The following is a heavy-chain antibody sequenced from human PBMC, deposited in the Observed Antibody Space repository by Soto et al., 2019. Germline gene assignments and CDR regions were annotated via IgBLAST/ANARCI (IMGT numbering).Heavy chain of an antibody. CDR1: GFTFHNYC. V-gene: IGHV3-7*02. Sequence: GGSLRLSCAASGFTFHNYCMGWVRQTPDKGLEWVANIKPDGSDKYYADSVKGRFTISRDNSKNTLYLQMNSLRAEDTAVYYCAKGADSSGYYNFDYWGQGTLVTVSS. J-gene: IGHJ4*02. CDR3: AKGADSSGYYNFDY. D-gene: IGHD3-22*01. CDR2: IKPDGSDK.